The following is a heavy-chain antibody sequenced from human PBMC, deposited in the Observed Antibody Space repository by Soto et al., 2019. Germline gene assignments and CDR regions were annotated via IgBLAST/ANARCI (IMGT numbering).Heavy chain of an antibody. V-gene: IGHV3-23*01. D-gene: IGHD1-26*01. CDR2: ITGSGGNA. J-gene: IGHJ6*03. CDR1: GFTFRSYA. CDR3: ARWPATTYSYYYYLDV. Sequence: EVQLLESGGGLVEPGGSLRLSCAASGFTFRSYAMSWVRRAPGKGLECVSTITGSGGNADYADSVKGRFTISRDNSESTLYLQMNSLRPEDTDVYYCARWPATTYSYYYYLDVWGKGTTVTVSS.